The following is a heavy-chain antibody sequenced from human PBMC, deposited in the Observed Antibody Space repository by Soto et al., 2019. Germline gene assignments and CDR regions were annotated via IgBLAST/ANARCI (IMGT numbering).Heavy chain of an antibody. J-gene: IGHJ4*02. CDR3: ARDNRRYCSGVSCYSGGNY. D-gene: IGHD2-15*01. CDR2: ISAYNGNT. V-gene: IGHV1-18*01. CDR1: GYTFTSYG. Sequence: QVQLVQSGAEVKKPGASVKVSCKASGYTFTSYGISWVRQAPGQGLEWMGWISAYNGNTNYAQKLQGRVTMTTDTSTSTAYMELRSLRSDDTAVYYCARDNRRYCSGVSCYSGGNYWGQGTLVTVSS.